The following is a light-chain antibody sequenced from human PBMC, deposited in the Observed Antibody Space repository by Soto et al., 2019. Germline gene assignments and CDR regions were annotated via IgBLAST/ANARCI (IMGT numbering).Light chain of an antibody. V-gene: IGKV3-15*01. CDR3: QQYNNWWT. CDR1: QNIYSN. J-gene: IGKJ1*01. CDR2: GAS. Sequence: EIVLTQSPATLSLSPGERATLSCRASQNIYSNVAWYQQKPGQAPRLLIYGASTRATGIPARFSGSGSGTEFTLTISSLQSEDFAVYYCQQYNNWWTFGQGTKVDIK.